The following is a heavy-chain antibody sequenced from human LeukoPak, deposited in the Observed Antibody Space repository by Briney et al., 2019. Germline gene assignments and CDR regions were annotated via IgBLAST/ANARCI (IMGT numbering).Heavy chain of an antibody. CDR1: GFTFSSYW. D-gene: IGHD2-2*01. V-gene: IGHV3-23*01. CDR2: ISGSGGTT. CDR3: AKDAFCTSTNCYASYFDY. J-gene: IGHJ4*02. Sequence: GGSLRLSCAASGFTFSSYWMHWVRQAPGKGLEWVSAISGSGGTTHYADSVKGRFTISRDRSKNTLYLQMHSLRAEDTAVYYCAKDAFCTSTNCYASYFDYWGQGTLVTVSS.